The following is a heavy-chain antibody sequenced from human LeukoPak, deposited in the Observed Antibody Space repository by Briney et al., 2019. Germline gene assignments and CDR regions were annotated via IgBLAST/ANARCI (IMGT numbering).Heavy chain of an antibody. CDR3: ARGSYDSSDFEYFHH. CDR1: GYTFTGYY. V-gene: IGHV1-2*02. CDR2: INPNSGVT. D-gene: IGHD3-22*01. J-gene: IGHJ1*01. Sequence: GASVKVSCKASGYTFTGYYMHWVRQAPGQGLEWMGWINPNSGVTKYAQKFQGRVTMTRDTSIGTAYMELNRLRSDDTAVYYCARGSYDSSDFEYFHHWGQGTLVTVSS.